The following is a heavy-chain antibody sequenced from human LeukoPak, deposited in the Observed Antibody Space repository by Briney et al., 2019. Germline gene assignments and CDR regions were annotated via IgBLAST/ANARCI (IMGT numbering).Heavy chain of an antibody. CDR2: MNPNSGNT. J-gene: IGHJ4*02. V-gene: IGHV1-8*01. CDR1: GYTFTSFD. CDR3: ARGPPQRITIFVPDY. Sequence: ASVTVSCKASGYTFTSFDMNWVRQAPGQGLEWMGWMNPNSGNTGYAQTFQGRVTMTRNTSINTAYMELSSLRSEDTAVYYCARGPPQRITIFVPDYWGQGTLVTVSS. D-gene: IGHD3-3*01.